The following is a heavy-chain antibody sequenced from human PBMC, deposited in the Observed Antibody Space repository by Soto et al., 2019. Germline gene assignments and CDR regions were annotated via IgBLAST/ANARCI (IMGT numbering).Heavy chain of an antibody. J-gene: IGHJ3*01. Sequence: GASVKVSCKASGYTFTSYYMHWVRQAPGQGLEWMGIINPSGGSTSYAQKFQGRVTMTRDTSTGTVYMELSSLRSEDTAVYYCARDSGSYYVAYAFDLRAQRTTVTVSS. CDR1: GYTFTSYY. CDR2: INPSGGST. CDR3: ARDSGSYYVAYAFDL. D-gene: IGHD1-26*01. V-gene: IGHV1-46*01.